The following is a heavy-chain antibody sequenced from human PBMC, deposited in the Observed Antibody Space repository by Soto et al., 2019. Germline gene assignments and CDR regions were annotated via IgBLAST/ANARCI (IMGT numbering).Heavy chain of an antibody. J-gene: IGHJ4*02. CDR3: ARHSSSWPIFDY. CDR1: GDSISSSNYF. Sequence: PSETLSLTCTVSGDSISSSNYFWSWIRQSPGKGLEWIGYIYYSGSSNYNPSLKSRVSISVDTSKNQFSLKLSSVTAADTAVYYCARHSSSWPIFDYWGQGTLVTVSS. CDR2: IYYSGSS. V-gene: IGHV4-61*05. D-gene: IGHD6-13*01.